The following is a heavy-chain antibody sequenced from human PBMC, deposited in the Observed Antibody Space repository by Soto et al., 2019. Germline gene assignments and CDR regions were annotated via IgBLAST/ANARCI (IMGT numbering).Heavy chain of an antibody. J-gene: IGHJ6*01. CDR1: GYTFTSYG. CDR3: ARVDVVRVVTRYYYYSIDV. V-gene: IGHV1-18*01. CDR2: ISAYNGNT. Sequence: ASVKVSCKASGYTFTSYGISWVRQAPGQGLEWMGWISAYNGNTNYAQKLQGRVTMTTDTSTSTAYMELRSLRSDDTAVYYCARVDVVRVVTRYYYYSIDVCVQGTPATAS. D-gene: IGHD3-10*01.